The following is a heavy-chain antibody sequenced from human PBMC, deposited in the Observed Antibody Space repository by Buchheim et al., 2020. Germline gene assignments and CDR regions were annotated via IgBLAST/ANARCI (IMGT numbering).Heavy chain of an antibody. V-gene: IGHV3-23*04. J-gene: IGHJ6*02. CDR2: ISGSGDSK. D-gene: IGHD3-10*01. CDR1: GITFSSYA. CDR3: GGRSYGMDV. Sequence: EVQLVESGGGLVQPGGSLRLSCAASGITFSSYAMYWVRQAPGKGLEWVSSISGSGDSKYYADYVKGRFTISRDNSKNTLYLQMDSLRDEDTAVYYSGGRSYGMDVWGQGTT.